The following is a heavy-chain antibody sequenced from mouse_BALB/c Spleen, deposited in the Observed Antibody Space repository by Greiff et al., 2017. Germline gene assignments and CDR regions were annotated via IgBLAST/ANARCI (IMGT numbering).Heavy chain of an antibody. CDR3: TRGGYY. CDR1: GYTFTSYW. Sequence: LQQPGSELVRPGASVKLSCKASGYTFTSYWMHWVKQRPGQGLEWIGNIYPGSGSTNYDEKFKSKATLTVDTSSSTAYMQLSSLTSEDSAVYYCTRGGYYWGQGTLVTVSA. CDR2: IYPGSGST. V-gene: IGHV1S22*01. J-gene: IGHJ3*01. D-gene: IGHD2-2*01.